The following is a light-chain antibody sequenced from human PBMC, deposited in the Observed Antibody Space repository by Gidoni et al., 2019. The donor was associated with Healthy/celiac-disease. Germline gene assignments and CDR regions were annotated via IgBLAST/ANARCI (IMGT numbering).Light chain of an antibody. CDR2: GAS. V-gene: IGKV3-20*01. CDR1: QSVSSSY. J-gene: IGKJ3*01. Sequence: DIVLTQSPGTLSLSSGERATLSCRASQSVSSSYLAGYQQKPGQPPRLLIYGASSRATGIPDRFSGSGSGTDFTLTISRLEPEDFAVYYCQQYGSSPPEVTFGPGTKVDIK. CDR3: QQYGSSPPEVT.